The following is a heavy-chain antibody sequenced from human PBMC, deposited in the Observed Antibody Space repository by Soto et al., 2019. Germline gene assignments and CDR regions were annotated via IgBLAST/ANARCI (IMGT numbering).Heavy chain of an antibody. V-gene: IGHV3-53*01. D-gene: IGHD4-17*01. CDR1: GFTLSSNY. J-gene: IGHJ4*02. CDR3: ARVLTTAKTFEF. Sequence: GGSLRLSCAASGFTLSSNYMSWVRQAPGKGLEWVSVFYSGGSTYYADSVKGRFTISRDNSKNTLYLQMNSLRAEDTAVYYCARVLTTAKTFEFWGQGTRVTVSS. CDR2: FYSGGST.